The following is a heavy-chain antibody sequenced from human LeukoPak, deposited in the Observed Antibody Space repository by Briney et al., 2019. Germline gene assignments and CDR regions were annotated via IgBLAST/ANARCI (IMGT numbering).Heavy chain of an antibody. Sequence: PGGSLRLSCAGSGFTFSSYGMHWVRQAPGKGLEWVAVISYDGSNKYYADSVKGRFTISRDNSKNTLYLQMNSLRAEDTAVYYCARDSRGLDYWGQGTLVTVSS. CDR1: GFTFSSYG. CDR3: ARDSRGLDY. J-gene: IGHJ4*02. V-gene: IGHV3-30*03. CDR2: ISYDGSNK. D-gene: IGHD3-10*01.